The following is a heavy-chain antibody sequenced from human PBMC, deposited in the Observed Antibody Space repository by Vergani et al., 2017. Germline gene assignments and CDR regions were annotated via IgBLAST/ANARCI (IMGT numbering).Heavy chain of an antibody. Sequence: QVQLQESGPGLVKPSQTLSLTCTVSGGSISSGSYYWSWIRQPAGKGLEWIGRIYTSGSTNYNPSLKSRVTMSVDTSKNQFSLKLSSVTAADTAVYYCARSFFDYWSGYQGYYFDYWGQGILVTVSS. V-gene: IGHV4-61*02. CDR2: IYTSGST. D-gene: IGHD3-3*01. CDR1: GGSISSGSYY. J-gene: IGHJ4*01. CDR3: ARSFFDYWSGYQGYYFDY.